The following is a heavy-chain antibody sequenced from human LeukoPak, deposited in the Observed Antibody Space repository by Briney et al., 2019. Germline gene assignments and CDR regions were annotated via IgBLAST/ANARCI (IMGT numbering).Heavy chain of an antibody. CDR1: GVTVGNNY. CDR2: IYSGGAT. CDR3: ARGLPEYTSNWYVGY. Sequence: GGSLRLSCAASGVTVGNNYMIWVRQAPGKGLEWVSHIYSGGATNYADSVKGRFTISRDSSMNTLFLQMNSLRVEDTAVYYCARGLPEYTSNWYVGYWGQGALVTVSS. V-gene: IGHV3-66*01. J-gene: IGHJ4*02. D-gene: IGHD6-13*01.